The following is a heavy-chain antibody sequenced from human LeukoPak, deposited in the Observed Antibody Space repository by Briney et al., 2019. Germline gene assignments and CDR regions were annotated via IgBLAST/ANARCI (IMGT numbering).Heavy chain of an antibody. CDR2: ISSSSSYI. Sequence: GGSLRLSCAASEFTFSSYSMNWVRQAPGKGLEWVSSISSSSSYIYYADSVKGRFTISRDNAKNSLYLQMNSLKADDTAVYYCARFDLFGSGRSFDYWGQGTLVTVSS. V-gene: IGHV3-21*01. CDR3: ARFDLFGSGRSFDY. CDR1: EFTFSSYS. D-gene: IGHD3-10*01. J-gene: IGHJ4*02.